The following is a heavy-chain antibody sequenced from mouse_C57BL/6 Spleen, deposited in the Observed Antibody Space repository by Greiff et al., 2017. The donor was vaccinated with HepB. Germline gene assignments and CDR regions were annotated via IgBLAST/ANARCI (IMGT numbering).Heavy chain of an antibody. CDR1: GYTFTSYW. V-gene: IGHV1-50*01. Sequence: QVQLQQPGAELVKPGASVKLSCKASGYTFTSYWMQWVKQRPGQGLEWIGEIDPSDSYTNYNQKLKGKATLTVDTSSSTAYMQLSSLTSEDSAVYYCARGYGSSYPYYFDYWGQGTTLTVSS. J-gene: IGHJ2*01. D-gene: IGHD1-1*01. CDR2: IDPSDSYT. CDR3: ARGYGSSYPYYFDY.